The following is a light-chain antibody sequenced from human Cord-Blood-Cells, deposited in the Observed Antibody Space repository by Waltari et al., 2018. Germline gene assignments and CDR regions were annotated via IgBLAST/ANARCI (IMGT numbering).Light chain of an antibody. J-gene: IGLJ3*02. Sequence: QTVVTQEPSFSVSPGGTVTPTCGLSSGSVSTSYYPSRSQQTPGQAPRTLIYSTNTRSSGVPDRFSGSILGNKAALTITGAQADDESDYYCVLYMGSGIWVFGGGTKLTVL. V-gene: IGLV8-61*01. CDR2: STN. CDR3: VLYMGSGIWV. CDR1: SGSVSTSYY.